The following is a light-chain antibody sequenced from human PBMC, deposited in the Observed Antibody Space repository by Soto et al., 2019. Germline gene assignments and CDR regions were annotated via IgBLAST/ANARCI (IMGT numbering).Light chain of an antibody. CDR1: KLGDKY. Sequence: SYELTQPPSVSVSPGQTASMTCSGDKLGDKYACWYQQKPGQSPVLVIYQDSKRPSGIPERFSGSNSGNTATLTISGTQAMDEADYYCQAWDSSTHYVFGTGTKLTVL. V-gene: IGLV3-1*01. CDR2: QDS. CDR3: QAWDSSTHYV. J-gene: IGLJ1*01.